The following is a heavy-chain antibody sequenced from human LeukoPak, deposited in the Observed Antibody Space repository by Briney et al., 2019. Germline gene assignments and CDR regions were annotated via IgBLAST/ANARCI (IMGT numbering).Heavy chain of an antibody. J-gene: IGHJ5*02. V-gene: IGHV1-24*01. Sequence: ASVKVSCKVSGYTLTELSMHWVRQAPGKGLEWMGGFDPEGGETIYAQKFQGRVTMTEDTSTDTAYMELSSLRSEDTAVYYCATAFNSGYDFFSIARDWFDPWGQGTLVTVSS. CDR3: ATAFNSGYDFFSIARDWFDP. CDR1: GYTLTELS. D-gene: IGHD5-12*01. CDR2: FDPEGGET.